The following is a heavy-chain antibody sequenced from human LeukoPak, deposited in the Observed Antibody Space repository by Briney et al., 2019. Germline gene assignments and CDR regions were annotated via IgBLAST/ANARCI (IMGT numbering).Heavy chain of an antibody. CDR3: AGIPRAYCGGDCYGFDY. CDR2: IIPILGIA. J-gene: IGHJ4*02. CDR1: GGTFSSYA. Sequence: SVGVSCKASGGTFSSYAISWVRQAPGQGLEWMGRIIPILGIANYAQKFQGRVTITADKSTSTAYMELSSLRSEDTAVYYCAGIPRAYCGGDCYGFDYWGQGTLVTVSS. V-gene: IGHV1-69*04. D-gene: IGHD2-21*02.